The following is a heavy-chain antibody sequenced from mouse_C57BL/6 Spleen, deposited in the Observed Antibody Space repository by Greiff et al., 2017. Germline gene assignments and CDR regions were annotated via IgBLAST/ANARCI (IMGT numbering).Heavy chain of an antibody. D-gene: IGHD1-1*01. CDR1: GYTFTSYW. J-gene: IGHJ3*01. Sequence: VQLQQSGAELVMPGASVTLSCKASGYTFTSYWMHWVKQRPGQGLEWIGEIDPSDSYTNYNQKFKGKATLTVDKSSSTAYMQLSRLTSEDAAVYYCARKATVVAVGDWGQGTLVTVSA. V-gene: IGHV1-69*01. CDR2: IDPSDSYT. CDR3: ARKATVVAVGD.